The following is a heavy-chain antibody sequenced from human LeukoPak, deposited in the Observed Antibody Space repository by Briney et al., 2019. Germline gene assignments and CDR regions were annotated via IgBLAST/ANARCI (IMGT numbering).Heavy chain of an antibody. J-gene: IGHJ4*02. D-gene: IGHD3-10*01. CDR2: IYYSGST. V-gene: IGHV4-30-4*08. CDR1: GGSISSGDYY. CDR3: ARRRYGSGSYYKPPDY. Sequence: SQTLSLTCTVSGGSISSGDYYWSWIRQPPGKGLEWIGYIYYSGSTNYNPSLKSRVTISVDTSKNQFSLKLSSVTAADTAVYYCARRRYGSGSYYKPPDYWGQGTLVTVSS.